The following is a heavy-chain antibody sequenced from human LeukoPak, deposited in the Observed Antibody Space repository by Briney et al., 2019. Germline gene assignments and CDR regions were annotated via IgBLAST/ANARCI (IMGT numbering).Heavy chain of an antibody. V-gene: IGHV3-21*01. D-gene: IGHD3-22*01. J-gene: IGHJ4*02. Sequence: GGSLRLSCAASGFTFSSYSMNWVRQAPGKGLEWVSSISSSSRYIFYADSVKGRFTISRDNAKNSLYLQMNSLRAEDTAVYYCARAPASYYDSSGLNWGQGTLVTVSS. CDR1: GFTFSSYS. CDR3: ARAPASYYDSSGLN. CDR2: ISSSSRYI.